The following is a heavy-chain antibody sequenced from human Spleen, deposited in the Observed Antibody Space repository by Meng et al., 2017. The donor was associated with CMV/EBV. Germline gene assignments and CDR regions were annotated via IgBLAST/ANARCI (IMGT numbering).Heavy chain of an antibody. CDR1: GFTFSSYS. J-gene: IGHJ3*02. Sequence: GGSLRLSCAASGFTFSSYSMNWVRQAPGKGLEWVSSISSSSSYIYYADSVRGRFTISRDNAKNSLYLQMNSLGAEDTAVYHCARYRFLGDAFDIWGQGTMVTVSS. CDR3: ARYRFLGDAFDI. D-gene: IGHD1-26*01. V-gene: IGHV3-21*01. CDR2: ISSSSSYI.